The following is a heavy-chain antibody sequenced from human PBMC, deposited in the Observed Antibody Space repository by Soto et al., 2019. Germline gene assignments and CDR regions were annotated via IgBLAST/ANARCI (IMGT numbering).Heavy chain of an antibody. CDR1: GFIFTTNS. Sequence: GGSLRLSCEASGFIFTTNSMNWVRQVPGKGLQWLSSISSSGTFKSYGDSVKGRFTISRDNAKNSLFLQMNNLSGEDTGLYYCARDPPHGGTSSWDADSWGPGTLVTVSS. D-gene: IGHD2-15*01. CDR3: ARDPPHGGTSSWDADS. V-gene: IGHV3-21*01. CDR2: ISSSGTFK. J-gene: IGHJ4*02.